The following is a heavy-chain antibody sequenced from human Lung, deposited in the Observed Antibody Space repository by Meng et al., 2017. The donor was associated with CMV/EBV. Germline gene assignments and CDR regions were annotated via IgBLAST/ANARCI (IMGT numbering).Heavy chain of an antibody. J-gene: IGHJ4*02. V-gene: IGHV1-18*01. D-gene: IGHD1-26*01. CDR1: GSTFTNYG. Sequence: QAELVQSGGEVKKPGASVEVSCKASGSTFTNYGITWVRQAPGQGLEWMGWISAYNGNTNYAQTLQGRVTMTTDTSTSTAYMELGSLRFDDTAVYYCARVEVGITSGDYWGQGTLVTVSS. CDR3: ARVEVGITSGDY. CDR2: ISAYNGNT.